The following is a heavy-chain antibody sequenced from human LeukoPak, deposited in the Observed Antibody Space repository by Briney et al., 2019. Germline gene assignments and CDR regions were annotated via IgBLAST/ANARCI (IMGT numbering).Heavy chain of an antibody. CDR3: ARELEDSSGYYDPSYYYYGMDV. V-gene: IGHV3-30*04. CDR1: GFTFSSYA. J-gene: IGHJ6*02. Sequence: GGSLRLSCAASGFTFSSYAMHWVRQAPGKGLEWVAVISYDGSNKYYADSVKGRFTISRDNSKNTLYLQMNSLRAEDTAVYYCARELEDSSGYYDPSYYYYGMDVWGQGTTVSVSS. D-gene: IGHD3-22*01. CDR2: ISYDGSNK.